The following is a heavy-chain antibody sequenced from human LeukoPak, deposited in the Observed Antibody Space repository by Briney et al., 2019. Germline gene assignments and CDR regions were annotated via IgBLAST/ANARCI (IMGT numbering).Heavy chain of an antibody. CDR1: GYTFTDYY. CDR2: IKPNSGGT. CDR3: ARIGYNHYFDY. V-gene: IGHV1-2*02. D-gene: IGHD1-14*01. Sequence: AAVKVSCKASGYTFTDYYLHWVRQAPGQGLEWMGWIKPNSGGTNYAQTFQGRVTMTRDTSITTAYLELSRLRSDDTAVYYCARIGYNHYFDYWGQGTLVTVSS. J-gene: IGHJ4*02.